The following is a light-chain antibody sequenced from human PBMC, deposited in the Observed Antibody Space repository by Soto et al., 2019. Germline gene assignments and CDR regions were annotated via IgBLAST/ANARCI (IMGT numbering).Light chain of an antibody. CDR2: DAS. Sequence: EIVLTQSPATLSLSPGERATLSCRASQSVSNYLAWYQQKPGQAPRLLIYDASNRATGIPARFSGSGSGTDFTLTISSLEPEDVAVYYCQQRSDWPPLTFGGGTKVEIE. J-gene: IGKJ4*01. V-gene: IGKV3-11*01. CDR1: QSVSNY. CDR3: QQRSDWPPLT.